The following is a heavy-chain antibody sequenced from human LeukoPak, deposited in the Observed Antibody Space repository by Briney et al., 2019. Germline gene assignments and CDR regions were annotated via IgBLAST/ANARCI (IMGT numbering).Heavy chain of an antibody. CDR1: GFTFSSYS. CDR3: ARHRGSYFDY. Sequence: GGSLRLSCAASGFTFSSYSMNWVRQAPGKGLEWVSVIYSGGSTYYADSVKGRFTISRDNSKNTLYLQMNSLRAEDTAVYYCARHRGSYFDYWGQGTLVTVSS. D-gene: IGHD3-10*01. J-gene: IGHJ4*02. V-gene: IGHV3-66*04. CDR2: IYSGGST.